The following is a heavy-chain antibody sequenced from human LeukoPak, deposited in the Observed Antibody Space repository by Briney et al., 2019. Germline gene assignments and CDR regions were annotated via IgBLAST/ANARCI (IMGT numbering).Heavy chain of an antibody. V-gene: IGHV3-23*01. Sequence: GGSLRLSCAASGFTFSSYAMSWVRQAPGRGLEWVSAISGSGGSTYYADSVKGRFTISRDNSKNTLYLQMNSLRAEDTAVYYCARISRGYSGHDTSDYWGQGTLVTVSS. CDR2: ISGSGGST. D-gene: IGHD5-12*01. J-gene: IGHJ4*02. CDR3: ARISRGYSGHDTSDY. CDR1: GFTFSSYA.